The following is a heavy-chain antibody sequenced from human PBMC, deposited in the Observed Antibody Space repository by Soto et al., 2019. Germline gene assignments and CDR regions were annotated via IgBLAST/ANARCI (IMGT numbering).Heavy chain of an antibody. CDR1: GYTFTSYG. CDR3: ARDARGTSNWFDP. J-gene: IGHJ5*02. D-gene: IGHD1-26*01. Sequence: ASVKVSCKASGYTFTSYGISWVRQAPGQGFEWMGRISAYNGNTNYAQKLQGRVTMTTDTSTSTAYMELRSLRSDDTAVYYCARDARGTSNWFDPWGQGTLVTVSS. V-gene: IGHV1-18*04. CDR2: ISAYNGNT.